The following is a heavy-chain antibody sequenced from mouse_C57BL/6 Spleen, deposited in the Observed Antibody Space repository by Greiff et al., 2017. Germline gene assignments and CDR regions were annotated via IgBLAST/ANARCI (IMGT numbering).Heavy chain of an antibody. V-gene: IGHV1-69*01. CDR2: IDPSDSYT. CDR3: ARSSDGYYERDY. CDR1: GYTFTSYW. D-gene: IGHD2-3*01. Sequence: VQLQQPGAELVMPGASVKLSCKASGYTFTSYWMHWVKQRPGQGLEWIGEIDPSDSYTNYNQKFKGKSTLTVDKSSSTAYMQLSSLTSEDSAVYYCARSSDGYYERDYWGQGTSVTVSS. J-gene: IGHJ4*01.